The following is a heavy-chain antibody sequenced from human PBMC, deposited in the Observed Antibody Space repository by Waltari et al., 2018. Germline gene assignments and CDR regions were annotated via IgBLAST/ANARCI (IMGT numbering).Heavy chain of an antibody. J-gene: IGHJ4*02. CDR2: IKQDGSAK. D-gene: IGHD1-26*01. V-gene: IGHV3-7*01. Sequence: EVQLVESGGGLVQPGGSLRLSWEASVLTFSRYWMSWVRQAPGKGLEFVANIKQDGSAKNHVDSVKGRFTISRDNARNIVYLQMNSLRDEDTAVYYCVKDEWEAYFEFWGQGTLVTVSS. CDR1: VLTFSRYW. CDR3: VKDEWEAYFEF.